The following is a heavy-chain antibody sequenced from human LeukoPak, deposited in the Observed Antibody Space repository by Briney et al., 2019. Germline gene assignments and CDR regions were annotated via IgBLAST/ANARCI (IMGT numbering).Heavy chain of an antibody. Sequence: GESLKISCKGSGYSFTTYWIGWVRQVPGKGLEWMGRIDPSDSYTNYRPSFQGHVTISADKSISTAYLQWSSLKPSDTAMYYCARLEYSSGWYPDYWGQGTLVTVSS. V-gene: IGHV5-10-1*01. J-gene: IGHJ4*02. D-gene: IGHD6-19*01. CDR2: IDPSDSYT. CDR1: GYSFTTYW. CDR3: ARLEYSSGWYPDY.